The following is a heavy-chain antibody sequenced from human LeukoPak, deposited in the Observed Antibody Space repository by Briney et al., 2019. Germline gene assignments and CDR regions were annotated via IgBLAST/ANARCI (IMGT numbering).Heavy chain of an antibody. CDR1: GGSVSSGGNY. Sequence: PSETLSLTCTVSGGSVSSGGNYWSWLRQLPGKGLEWIGYIYYVGNTNYNPSLKSRLSMSVDTSNNQFSLRLTSVTAADTAVYYCARVEVIGSTRYFDYWGQGAMVSVSS. D-gene: IGHD3-16*02. J-gene: IGHJ4*02. CDR2: IYYVGNT. V-gene: IGHV4-31*03. CDR3: ARVEVIGSTRYFDY.